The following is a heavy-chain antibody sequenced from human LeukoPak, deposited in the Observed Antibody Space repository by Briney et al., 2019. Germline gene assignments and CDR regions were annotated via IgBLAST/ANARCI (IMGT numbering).Heavy chain of an antibody. J-gene: IGHJ3*01. D-gene: IGHD2-15*01. CDR1: EFTFNNHD. CDR2: ISYDGRNK. V-gene: IGHV3-30*18. CDR3: AKPRDIDSWAFDV. Sequence: PGGSLRLSCAASEFTFNNHDMHWVRQAPGKGLEWVVAISYDGRNKYYADSVKGRFTISRDNSKNTLNLQMNSLRTEDTAVFYCAKPRDIDSWAFDVWGQGTMVTVSS.